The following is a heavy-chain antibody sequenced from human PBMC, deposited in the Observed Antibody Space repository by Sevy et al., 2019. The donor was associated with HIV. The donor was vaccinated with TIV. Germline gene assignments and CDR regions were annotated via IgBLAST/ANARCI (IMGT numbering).Heavy chain of an antibody. J-gene: IGHJ4*01. V-gene: IGHV3-30*02. CDR1: GFTFNYYG. D-gene: IGHD6-13*01. CDR2: IGFDGSDK. Sequence: GGSLRLSCAASGFTFNYYGVHWVRQAPGKGLEWVAFIGFDGSDKNYADSVKGRFTISRDNSQTTMYMQMNSLRPDDTAVYYCAKNTAAAGVGGFDYWGHGTLVTVSS. CDR3: AKNTAAAGVGGFDY.